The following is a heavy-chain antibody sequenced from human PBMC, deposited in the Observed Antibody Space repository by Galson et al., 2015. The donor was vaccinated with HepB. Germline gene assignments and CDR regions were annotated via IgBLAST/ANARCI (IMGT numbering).Heavy chain of an antibody. CDR1: GFTFSSYS. V-gene: IGHV3-21*01. D-gene: IGHD6-19*01. CDR2: ISSSSSYI. CDR3: ARDIGAVAGNFDY. Sequence: SLRLSCAASGFTFSSYSMNWVRQAPGKGLEWVSSISSSSSYIYYADSVKGRFTISRDNAKNSLYLQMNSLRAEDTAVYYCARDIGAVAGNFDYWGQGTLVTVSS. J-gene: IGHJ4*02.